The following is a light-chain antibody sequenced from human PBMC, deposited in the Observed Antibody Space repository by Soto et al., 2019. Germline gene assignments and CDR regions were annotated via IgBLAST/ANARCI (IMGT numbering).Light chain of an antibody. CDR1: QGVSSN. CDR2: DKS. J-gene: IGKJ4*01. V-gene: IGKV3-15*01. Sequence: EIVMTQSPATLSVSPGERATLSCRASQGVSSNLAWYQQKPGQAPRILIYDKSTRATGVPNRFSGSRSGAELNLTINRLQSEDFAVYYCQPYNNWPLTCGGGTKVDIK. CDR3: QPYNNWPLT.